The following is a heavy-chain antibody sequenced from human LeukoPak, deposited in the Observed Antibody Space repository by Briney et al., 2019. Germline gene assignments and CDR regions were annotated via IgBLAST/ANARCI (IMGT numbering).Heavy chain of an antibody. Sequence: GASVKVSCKASGYTFTSYGISWVRQAPGQGLEWMGGIIPIFGTANYAQKFQGRVTITTDESTSTAYMELSSLRSEDTAVYYCAREPPYCSGGSCYGWEHNWFDPWGQGTLVTVSS. CDR3: AREPPYCSGGSCYGWEHNWFDP. J-gene: IGHJ5*02. CDR2: IIPIFGTA. CDR1: GYTFTSYG. D-gene: IGHD2-15*01. V-gene: IGHV1-69*05.